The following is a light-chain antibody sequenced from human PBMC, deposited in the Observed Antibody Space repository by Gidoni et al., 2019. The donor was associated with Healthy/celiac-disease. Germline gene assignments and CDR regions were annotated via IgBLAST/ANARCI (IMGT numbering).Light chain of an antibody. CDR2: AAS. J-gene: IGKJ1*01. CDR1: QRISSY. V-gene: IGKV1-39*01. CDR3: QQSYSTPPT. Sequence: IQMTQSPSSLSASVGYRVTLTCRASQRISSYLNWYQQKPGKAPKLLIYAASSLQSGVPSRFSGSGSGTDFTLTISSLQPEDFATYYCQQSYSTPPTFGQGTKVEIK.